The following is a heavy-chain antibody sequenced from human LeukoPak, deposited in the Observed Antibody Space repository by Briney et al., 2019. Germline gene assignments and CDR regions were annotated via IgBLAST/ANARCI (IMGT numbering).Heavy chain of an antibody. D-gene: IGHD3-9*01. Sequence: GGSLRLSCAASGFTFDDYAMHWVRQAPGKGLEWVSGISWNSGSIGYADSVKGRFTISRDNAKNSLYLQMNSLRAEDTALYYCAKDIRSRYFDWLSGFDPWGQGTLVTVSS. J-gene: IGHJ5*02. V-gene: IGHV3-9*01. CDR1: GFTFDDYA. CDR2: ISWNSGSI. CDR3: AKDIRSRYFDWLSGFDP.